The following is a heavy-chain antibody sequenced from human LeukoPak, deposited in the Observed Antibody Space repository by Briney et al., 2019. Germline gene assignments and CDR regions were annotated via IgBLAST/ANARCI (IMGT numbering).Heavy chain of an antibody. Sequence: GGSLRLSCAASGFTFSSYGMHWVRQAPGKGLEWVAVISYDGSNKYYADSVKGRFTISRDNSKNTLYLQMNSLRAEDTAVYYCAGEGDFWSGYYPYYMDVWGKGTTVTVSS. J-gene: IGHJ6*03. CDR1: GFTFSSYG. CDR3: AGEGDFWSGYYPYYMDV. D-gene: IGHD3-3*01. V-gene: IGHV3-30*03. CDR2: ISYDGSNK.